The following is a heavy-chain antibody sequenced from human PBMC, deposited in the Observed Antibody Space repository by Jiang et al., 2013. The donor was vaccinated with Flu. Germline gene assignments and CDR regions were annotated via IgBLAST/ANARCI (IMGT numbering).Heavy chain of an antibody. CDR1: GGSISSSSYY. V-gene: IGHV4-39*01. CDR2: IYYSGST. J-gene: IGHJ3*02. Sequence: GPGLVKPSETLSLTCTVSGGSISSSSYYWGWIRQPPGKGLEWIGSIYYSGSTYYNPSLKSRVTISVDTSKNQFSLKLSSVTAADTAVYYCARREWGSGWVSAFDIWGQGTMVTVSS. D-gene: IGHD6-19*01. CDR3: ARREWGSGWVSAFDI.